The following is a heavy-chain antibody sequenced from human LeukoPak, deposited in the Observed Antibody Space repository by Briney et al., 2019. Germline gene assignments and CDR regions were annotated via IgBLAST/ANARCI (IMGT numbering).Heavy chain of an antibody. V-gene: IGHV4-34*01. CDR2: INHSGST. D-gene: IGHD3-10*01. CDR1: GGSFNGYY. CDR3: ARGWGYYGSGSRTTLWFDP. Sequence: KPSETLSLTCAVYGGSFNGYYWSWIRQPPGKGLEWIGEINHSGSTNYNPSLKSRVTISVDTSKNQFSLKLSSVTAADTAVYYCARGWGYYGSGSRTTLWFDPWGQRTLVTVSS. J-gene: IGHJ5*02.